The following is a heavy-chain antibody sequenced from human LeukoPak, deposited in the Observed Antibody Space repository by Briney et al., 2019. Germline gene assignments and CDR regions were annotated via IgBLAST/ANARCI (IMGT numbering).Heavy chain of an antibody. D-gene: IGHD5-18*01. CDR1: GGAISSGSYY. CDR3: ARGRKYTSGYRVTELGSGYSDY. Sequence: SETLSLTCIVSGGAISSGSYYWGWIRQPPGKGLEWIGSMYYTGSTYNSPSLKSRVTISVDTSKNQFSLKLTSVTAADTAVYYCARGRKYTSGYRVTELGSGYSDYWGQGTLVTVSS. CDR2: MYYTGST. V-gene: IGHV4-39*07. J-gene: IGHJ4*02.